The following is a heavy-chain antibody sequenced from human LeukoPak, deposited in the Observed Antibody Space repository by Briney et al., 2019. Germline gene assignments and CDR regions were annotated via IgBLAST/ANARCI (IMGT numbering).Heavy chain of an antibody. CDR3: NLVTAISAFDI. CDR1: GYTFTSYG. CDR2: ISAYNGNT. V-gene: IGHV1-18*01. J-gene: IGHJ3*02. Sequence: ASVKVSCKASGYTFTSYGISWVRQAPGQGLEWMGWISAYNGNTNYAQKLQGRVTMTTDTSTSTAYVELRSLRSDDTAVYYCNLVTAISAFDIWGQGTMVTVSS. D-gene: IGHD2-21*02.